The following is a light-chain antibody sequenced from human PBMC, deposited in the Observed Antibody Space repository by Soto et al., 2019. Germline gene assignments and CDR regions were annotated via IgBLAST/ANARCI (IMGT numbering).Light chain of an antibody. V-gene: IGLV2-8*01. J-gene: IGLJ3*02. CDR1: SSDVGGYSH. Sequence: QSVLTQPPSASGFPGQSVTISCTGTSSDVGGYSHVSWFQQLPGKAPKLLIYEVTERPSGVPDRFSASKSGNTASLTVSGLQAGDEADYYCSSYAGRFTWVFGGGTQLTVL. CDR2: EVT. CDR3: SSYAGRFTWV.